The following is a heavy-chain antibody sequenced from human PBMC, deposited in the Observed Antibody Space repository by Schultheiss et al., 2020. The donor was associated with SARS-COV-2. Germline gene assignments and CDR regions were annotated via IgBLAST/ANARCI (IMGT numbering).Heavy chain of an antibody. V-gene: IGHV4-34*01. Sequence: SETLSLTCAVYGGSFSGYYWSWIRQPPGKGLEWIGYIYHSGSTYYNPSLKSRVTISVDTSKNQFSLQLNSVTPEDTAVYYCARVRARVIDYWGQGTLVTVSS. CDR2: IYHSGST. J-gene: IGHJ4*02. CDR3: ARVRARVIDY. CDR1: GGSFSGYY.